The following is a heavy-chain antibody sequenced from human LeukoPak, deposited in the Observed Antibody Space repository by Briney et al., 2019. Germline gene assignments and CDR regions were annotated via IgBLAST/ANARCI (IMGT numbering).Heavy chain of an antibody. V-gene: IGHV4-59*01. CDR1: GGSISSYY. D-gene: IGHD3-10*01. Sequence: SETLSLTCTVSGGSISSYYWSWIRQPPGKGLEWIGYIYYSGSTNYNPSLKSRDTISVDTSKNQLSLKLSSVTAADTAVYYCARGKVQGVIFDYWGQGTLVTVSS. CDR2: IYYSGST. CDR3: ARGKVQGVIFDY. J-gene: IGHJ4*02.